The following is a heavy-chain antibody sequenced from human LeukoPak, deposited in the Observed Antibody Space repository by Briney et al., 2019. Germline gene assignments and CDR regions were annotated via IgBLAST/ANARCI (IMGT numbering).Heavy chain of an antibody. CDR3: ARGLYSSSSVGI. Sequence: ASVKVSCKASGYTFTSYDINWVRQATGQGLGWMGWMNPNSGNTGYAQKFQGRVTMTRNTSISTAYMELSSLRSEDTAVYYCARGLYSSSSVGIWGQGTLVTVSS. D-gene: IGHD6-6*01. CDR1: GYTFTSYD. J-gene: IGHJ4*02. CDR2: MNPNSGNT. V-gene: IGHV1-8*01.